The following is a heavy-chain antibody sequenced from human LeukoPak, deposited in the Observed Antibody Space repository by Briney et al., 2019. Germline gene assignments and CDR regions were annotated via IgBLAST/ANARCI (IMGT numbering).Heavy chain of an antibody. V-gene: IGHV3-66*01. CDR3: ARSFYDILIGYYQYFDY. CDR1: GLSVSSNY. D-gene: IGHD3-9*01. J-gene: IGHJ4*02. CDR2: IYRDGSS. Sequence: GGSLRLSCVASGLSVSSNYMSWVRQAPGKGPEWGSVIYRDGSSYYAESVKGRFTISRDNSKNTLYIQMNSLRAEDTAVYYCARSFYDILIGYYQYFDYWGQGTLVTVSS.